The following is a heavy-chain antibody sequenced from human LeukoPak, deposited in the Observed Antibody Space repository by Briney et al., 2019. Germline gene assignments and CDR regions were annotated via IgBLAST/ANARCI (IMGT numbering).Heavy chain of an antibody. CDR1: GYSISSAFY. Sequence: TPSETLSLTCAVSGYSISSAFYWGWIRQSPGQGLEWIGTIHYSGSTSYNPSLKSRVTISVDTSKNQFSLKLSSVTAADTAVYYCARHCSSTSCYDAFDIWGQGTMVTVSS. CDR2: IHYSGST. J-gene: IGHJ3*02. V-gene: IGHV4-38-2*01. D-gene: IGHD2-2*01. CDR3: ARHCSSTSCYDAFDI.